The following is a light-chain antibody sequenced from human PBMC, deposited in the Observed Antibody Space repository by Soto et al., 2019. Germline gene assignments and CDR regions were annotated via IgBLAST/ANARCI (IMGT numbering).Light chain of an antibody. CDR1: SSDVGAYNY. Sequence: QSALTQPRSVSGSPGQSVTISCTGTSSDVGAYNYVSWYQQHPGEAPKLIIYDVSKRPSGVPDRFSGSKSGNTASLTISGLQADDEADYYCSSYTTRSTLVFGGGTKLTVL. V-gene: IGLV2-11*01. CDR3: SSYTTRSTLV. CDR2: DVS. J-gene: IGLJ2*01.